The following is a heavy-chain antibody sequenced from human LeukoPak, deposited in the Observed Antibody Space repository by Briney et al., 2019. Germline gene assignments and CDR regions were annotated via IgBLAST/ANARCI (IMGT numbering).Heavy chain of an antibody. Sequence: PGGSLRLSCAASGFTFSSYAMSWVRQAPGKGLEWVSAISGSGGSTYYADSVKGRFTISRDNSKNTLYLQMNSLRAEDTAVYYCAKTAGITIFGVVGSNDYWGQGTLVTVSS. CDR3: AKTAGITIFGVVGSNDY. J-gene: IGHJ4*02. D-gene: IGHD3-3*01. V-gene: IGHV3-23*01. CDR1: GFTFSSYA. CDR2: ISGSGGST.